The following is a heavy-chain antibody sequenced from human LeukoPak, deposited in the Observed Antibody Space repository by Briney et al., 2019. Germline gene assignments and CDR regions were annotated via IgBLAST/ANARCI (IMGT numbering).Heavy chain of an antibody. CDR1: GFTFSSYG. V-gene: IGHV3-30*03. D-gene: IGHD6-13*01. J-gene: IGHJ4*02. Sequence: PGGSLRLSCAASGFTFSSYGMHWVRQAPGKGLEWVAVISYDATDKYYADSVKGRFTLSRDNSKNTLHLQTNTLRAEDTAVYYCARASSSYFYYFDYWGQGTLVTVSS. CDR3: ARASSSYFYYFDY. CDR2: ISYDATDK.